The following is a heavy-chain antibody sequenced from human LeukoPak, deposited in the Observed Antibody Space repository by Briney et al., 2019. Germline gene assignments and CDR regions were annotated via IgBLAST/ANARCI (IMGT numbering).Heavy chain of an antibody. CDR1: GYTFTSYY. D-gene: IGHD3-10*01. CDR3: ARDRIWDGSGS. J-gene: IGHJ4*02. CDR2: INPSGGST. V-gene: IGHV1-46*01. Sequence: ASVKVSCKASGYTFTSYYMHWVRQAPGQGLEWMGIINPSGGSTSYAQKFQGRVTMIRDTSTSTVYMELSSLRSEDTAVYYCARDRIWDGSGSWGQGTLVTVSS.